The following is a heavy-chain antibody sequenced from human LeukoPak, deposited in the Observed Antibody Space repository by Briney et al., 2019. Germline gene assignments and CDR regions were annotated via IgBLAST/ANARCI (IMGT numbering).Heavy chain of an antibody. CDR2: IYPSSGAT. CDR3: ARDRNLYSGSFAS. V-gene: IGHV1-2*06. D-gene: IGHD1-26*01. J-gene: IGHJ4*02. Sequence: ASVKVSCKSSGYTFSGDHIHWVRQAPGQGREWMGRIYPSSGATHFAHKFQGRVTMTRDTSISTAYMELDRMTSDDTAVYYCARDRNLYSGSFASWGQGTLGTVSS. CDR1: GYTFSGDH.